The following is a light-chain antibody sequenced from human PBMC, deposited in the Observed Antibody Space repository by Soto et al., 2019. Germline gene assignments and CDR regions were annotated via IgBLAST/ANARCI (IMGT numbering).Light chain of an antibody. Sequence: QSVLTQPASVSGSPGQSITISCTGTSSDVGGYNYVSWYQQHPGKAPKLIIYDVSNRPSGVSNRFSGSKSGNTASLTISGLQAEDEADYYGSSYASSSIYVFGTGTKVTVL. CDR1: SSDVGGYNY. CDR2: DVS. CDR3: SSYASSSIYV. V-gene: IGLV2-14*01. J-gene: IGLJ1*01.